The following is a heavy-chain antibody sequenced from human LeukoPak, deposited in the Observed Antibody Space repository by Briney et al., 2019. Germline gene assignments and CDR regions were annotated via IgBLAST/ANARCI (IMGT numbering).Heavy chain of an antibody. D-gene: IGHD3-22*01. Sequence: PGGSLRLSCAASGFTFSMYWMHWVRQAPGRGLGWVSRIKSDGSTNYADSVKGRFTISRDNAKNTVSLQMNSLRPEDTGVYYCTRAPSEIGGYYPEYFRHWGQGTLVTVPS. CDR2: IKSDGST. CDR1: GFTFSMYW. CDR3: TRAPSEIGGYYPEYFRH. V-gene: IGHV3-74*01. J-gene: IGHJ1*01.